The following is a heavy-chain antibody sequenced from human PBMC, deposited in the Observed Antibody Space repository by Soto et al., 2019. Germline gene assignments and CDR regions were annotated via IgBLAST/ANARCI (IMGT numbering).Heavy chain of an antibody. CDR1: GGSISSGGYY. CDR3: ARSIVVVTAADY. D-gene: IGHD2-21*02. CDR2: IYYSGST. V-gene: IGHV4-31*03. J-gene: IGHJ4*02. Sequence: SETLSLTCTVSGGSISSGGYYWSWIRQHPGKGLEWIGYIYYSGSTYYNPSLKSRVTISVDTSKNQFSLKLSSVTAADTAVYYCARSIVVVTAADYWGQGTLVTVSS.